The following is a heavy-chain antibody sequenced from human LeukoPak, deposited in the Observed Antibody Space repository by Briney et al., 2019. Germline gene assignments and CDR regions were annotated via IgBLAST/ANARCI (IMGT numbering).Heavy chain of an antibody. D-gene: IGHD1-26*01. CDR2: ITASGTAM. CDR1: GFTYSSYS. CDR3: ASSGSYRFDY. Sequence: GGSLRLSCAASGFTYSSYSMNWVRQAPGKGLEWVSHITASGTAMFYADSVKGRFTISRDNAKNSLYLQMNSLRDEDTAVYYCASSGSYRFDYWGQGTLVTVSS. V-gene: IGHV3-48*02. J-gene: IGHJ4*02.